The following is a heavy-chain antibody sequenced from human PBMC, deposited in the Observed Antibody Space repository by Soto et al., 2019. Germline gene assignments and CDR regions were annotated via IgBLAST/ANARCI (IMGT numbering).Heavy chain of an antibody. V-gene: IGHV3-53*01. Sequence: AGSLRLSCAASGVTVSSNYMSWVRQAPGKGLEWVSVIYGGGSTYYADSVKGRFTISRDNFKDTLYLQMNSLRVEDTAVYYCARDRVSTFGGVIVSDAFDIWGQGTIVTVS. J-gene: IGHJ3*02. D-gene: IGHD3-16*02. CDR3: ARDRVSTFGGVIVSDAFDI. CDR2: IYGGGST. CDR1: GVTVSSNY.